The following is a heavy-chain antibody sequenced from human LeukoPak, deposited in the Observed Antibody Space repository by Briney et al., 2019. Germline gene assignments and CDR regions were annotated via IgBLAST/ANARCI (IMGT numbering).Heavy chain of an antibody. J-gene: IGHJ4*02. Sequence: GGSLRLSCAASGFTFSSYGMHWVRQAPGKGLEWVAVISYDGSNKYYADSVKGRFTISRDNSKNTLYLQMNSLRGEDTAVYYCAKVTTVTIGYFDYWGQGTLVTVSS. CDR2: ISYDGSNK. CDR3: AKVTTVTIGYFDY. CDR1: GFTFSSYG. V-gene: IGHV3-30*18. D-gene: IGHD4-17*01.